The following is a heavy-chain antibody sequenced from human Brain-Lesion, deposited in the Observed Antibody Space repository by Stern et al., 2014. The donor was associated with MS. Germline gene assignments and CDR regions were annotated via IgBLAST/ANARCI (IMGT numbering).Heavy chain of an antibody. V-gene: IGHV4-61*02. Sequence: VQLVESGPGLVKPSQTMSLSCTVSGGSISSGGYYWSWIRQPAGKGLEWIGRIFNSGTPTYNPSLKSRVPISIAPSKTQFSLRLNSMPAADTAVYYCARGRVVPGFQYYATDVWGQGTTVIVSS. CDR2: IFNSGTP. CDR1: GGSISSGGYY. D-gene: IGHD2-2*01. CDR3: ARGRVVPGFQYYATDV. J-gene: IGHJ6*02.